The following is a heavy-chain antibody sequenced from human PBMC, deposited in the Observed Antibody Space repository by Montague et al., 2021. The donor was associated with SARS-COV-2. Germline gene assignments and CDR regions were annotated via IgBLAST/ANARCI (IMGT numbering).Heavy chain of an antibody. CDR1: GYSISSGYY. D-gene: IGHD2-2*01. CDR3: ARSQDCSTTSCHFDY. CDR2: IYHSGST. J-gene: IGHJ4*02. Sequence: SQTLSFTCTVSGYSISSGYYWGWIRQPPGKGLEWIGSIYHSGSTYYNPSLKSRVTISVDTPKNQFSLKLSSVTAADTAVYYCARSQDCSTTSCHFDYWGQGTRVTVSS. V-gene: IGHV4-38-2*02.